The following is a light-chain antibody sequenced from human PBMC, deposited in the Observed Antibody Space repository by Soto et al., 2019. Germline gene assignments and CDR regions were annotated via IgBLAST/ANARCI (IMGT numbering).Light chain of an antibody. CDR1: QSVNDN. J-gene: IGKJ1*01. Sequence: EVVMTQSPATLSVAPGERATLSCRASQSVNDNLAWYPQKPGQAPRLLIHGASNRDTGIPARFSGSGFGTEIILTPRSMQSEDFAVYYWQQYNTWLWTFCQVTKVEI. V-gene: IGKV3-15*01. CDR2: GAS. CDR3: QQYNTWLWT.